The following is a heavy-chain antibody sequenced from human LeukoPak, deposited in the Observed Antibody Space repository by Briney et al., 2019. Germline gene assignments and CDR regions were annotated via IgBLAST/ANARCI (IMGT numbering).Heavy chain of an antibody. Sequence: PGGSLRLSCAASGFTFSSYTMNWVRQAPGKGLEWVSSISTSSSYIYYADSLKGRFTISRDNAKNSLYLQMNSLRAEDTAVYYCARVRYGEADYWGQGTLVTVSS. V-gene: IGHV3-21*01. CDR2: ISTSSSYI. CDR1: GFTFSSYT. CDR3: ARVRYGEADY. J-gene: IGHJ4*02. D-gene: IGHD4-17*01.